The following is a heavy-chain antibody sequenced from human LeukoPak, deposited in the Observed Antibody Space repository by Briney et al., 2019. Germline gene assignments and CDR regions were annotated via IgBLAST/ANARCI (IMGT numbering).Heavy chain of an antibody. Sequence: SETLSLTCTVSGGSISSYYWSWIRQPPGKGLEWIGYIYYSGSTNYNPSLKSRVTISVDTSKNQFSLKLSSVTAADTAVYYCARVGVPPFWSGYPDGYFDYWGQGTLVTVSS. CDR1: GGSISSYY. V-gene: IGHV4-59*01. CDR3: ARVGVPPFWSGYPDGYFDY. J-gene: IGHJ4*02. CDR2: IYYSGST. D-gene: IGHD3-3*01.